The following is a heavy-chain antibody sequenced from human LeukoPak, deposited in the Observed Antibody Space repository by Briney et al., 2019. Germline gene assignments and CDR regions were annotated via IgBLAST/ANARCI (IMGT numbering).Heavy chain of an antibody. CDR1: GYTSTSYA. CDR3: ARSQPSGGYYYYGMDV. CDR2: INAGNGNT. J-gene: IGHJ6*04. D-gene: IGHD6-25*01. Sequence: ASVKVSCKASGYTSTSYAMHWVRQAPGQRLEWMGWINAGNGNTKYSQKFQGRVTITRDTSASTAYMELSSLRSEDTAVYYCARSQPSGGYYYYGMDVWGKGTTVTVSS. V-gene: IGHV1-3*01.